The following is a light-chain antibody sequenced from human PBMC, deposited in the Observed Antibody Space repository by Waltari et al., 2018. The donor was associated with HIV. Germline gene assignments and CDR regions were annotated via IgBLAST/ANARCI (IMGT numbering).Light chain of an antibody. Sequence: QSALTQPASVSGSPGQSIPISCTGTSSDVGGYNFVSWYQQHPGKAPKLMIYEVSNRPSGVSNRFSGSKSGNTASLTISGLQAEDEADYACSSYTSSSTVVFGGGTKLTVL. V-gene: IGLV2-14*01. CDR2: EVS. CDR1: SSDVGGYNF. J-gene: IGLJ2*01. CDR3: SSYTSSSTVV.